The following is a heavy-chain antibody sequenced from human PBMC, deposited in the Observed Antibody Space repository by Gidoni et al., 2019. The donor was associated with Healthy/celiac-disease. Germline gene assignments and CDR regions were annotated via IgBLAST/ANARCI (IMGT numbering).Heavy chain of an antibody. Sequence: EVQLVASGGGLVKPGGSLRLSCAASGFTFSSYSMNWVRQAPGKGLEWVSSISSSSSYIYYADSVKGRFTISRDNAKNSLYLQMNSLRAEDTAVYYCARTFIAAADYYGMDVWGQGTTVTVSS. D-gene: IGHD6-13*01. V-gene: IGHV3-21*01. CDR3: ARTFIAAADYYGMDV. CDR1: GFTFSSYS. CDR2: ISSSSSYI. J-gene: IGHJ6*02.